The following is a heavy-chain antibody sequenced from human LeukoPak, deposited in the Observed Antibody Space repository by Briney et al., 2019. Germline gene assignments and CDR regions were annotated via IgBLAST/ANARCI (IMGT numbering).Heavy chain of an antibody. D-gene: IGHD6-6*01. J-gene: IGHJ4*02. CDR2: IYPVDSDT. CDR3: ARLIGRPSIAAIDY. CDR1: GYSFSNHW. Sequence: GESLKISCKASGYSFSNHWIGWVRQMPGTGLEYMGIIYPVDSDTRYSPSFQGQVTISADKSISTAYLQWSSLKASDTAMYYCARLIGRPSIAAIDYWGQGTLVTVSS. V-gene: IGHV5-51*01.